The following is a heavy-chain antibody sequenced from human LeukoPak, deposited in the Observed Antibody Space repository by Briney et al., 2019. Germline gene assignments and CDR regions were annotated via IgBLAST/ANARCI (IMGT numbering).Heavy chain of an antibody. J-gene: IGHJ4*02. CDR3: AREQHKRGVTTVTPLLDY. D-gene: IGHD4-17*01. Sequence: ASVKVSCKASGYTFTGYYMHWVRQAPGQGLEWMGWINPNSGGTNYAQKFQGRVTMTRDTSISTAYMELSRLRSDDTAVYYCAREQHKRGVTTVTPLLDYWGQGTLVTVSS. CDR1: GYTFTGYY. V-gene: IGHV1-2*02. CDR2: INPNSGGT.